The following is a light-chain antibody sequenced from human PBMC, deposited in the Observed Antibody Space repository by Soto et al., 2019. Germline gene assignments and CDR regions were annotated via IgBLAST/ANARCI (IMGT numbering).Light chain of an antibody. Sequence: EIVLTQSPVTLSLSPGERATLSCRASQSVSSYLAWYQQKPGQAPRLLIYGASTRATGIPARFSGSGSGTEFTLTISSLQSDDFATYYCQQYNVYSPTFGQGTKV. CDR1: QSVSSY. CDR3: QQYNVYSPT. J-gene: IGKJ1*01. CDR2: GAS. V-gene: IGKV3-15*01.